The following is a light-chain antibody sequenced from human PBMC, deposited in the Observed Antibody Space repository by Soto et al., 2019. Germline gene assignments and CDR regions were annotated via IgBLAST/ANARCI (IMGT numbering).Light chain of an antibody. Sequence: DIQVTQSPASLSASVGDRVTISCQASQDIVKYLNWYQQKPGEAPKLLIYDASILETGVPSRFSGSGSETDFSFTINSLQPEDIATYYCQHYKNLPLTFGGGTKVEIK. V-gene: IGKV1-33*01. CDR1: QDIVKY. J-gene: IGKJ4*01. CDR2: DAS. CDR3: QHYKNLPLT.